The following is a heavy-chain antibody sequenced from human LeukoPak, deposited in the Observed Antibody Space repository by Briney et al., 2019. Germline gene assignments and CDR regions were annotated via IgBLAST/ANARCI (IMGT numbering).Heavy chain of an antibody. J-gene: IGHJ4*02. Sequence: GGSLRLSCAASGFTFSSYSMNWVRQAPGKGLEWVSSISSSSSYIYYADSVKGRFTISRDNAKNSLYLQMNSLRAEDTAVHYCARVGARWSGRLPELRSHRSEIDYWGQGTLVTVSS. CDR1: GFTFSSYS. V-gene: IGHV3-21*01. D-gene: IGHD1-7*01. CDR2: ISSSSSYI. CDR3: ARVGARWSGRLPELRSHRSEIDY.